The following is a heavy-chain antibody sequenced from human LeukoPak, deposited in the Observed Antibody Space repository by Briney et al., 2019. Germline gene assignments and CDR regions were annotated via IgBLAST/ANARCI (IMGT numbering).Heavy chain of an antibody. CDR1: GFTVSSSY. CDR3: ARGHSSGNPDPFDS. CDR2: IYSGGSI. J-gene: IGHJ4*02. V-gene: IGHV3-53*01. Sequence: GSLRLSCAASGFTVSSSYMSWVRQAPGKGLEWVSVIYSGGSIHYAGSVKGRFTISRDNAKNTLYLQMNSLRADDTAVYYCARGHSSGNPDPFDSWGQGTLVIVSS. D-gene: IGHD3-22*01.